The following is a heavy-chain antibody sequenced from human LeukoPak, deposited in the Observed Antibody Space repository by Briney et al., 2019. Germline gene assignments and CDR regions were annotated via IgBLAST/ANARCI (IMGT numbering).Heavy chain of an antibody. CDR3: ASSNRGGVIVIQYY. D-gene: IGHD3-16*02. J-gene: IGHJ4*02. V-gene: IGHV4-39*07. CDR1: GGSISSSSYY. CDR2: IYHSGST. Sequence: SETLSLTCTVSGGSISSSSYYWGWIRQPPGKGLEWIGSIYHSGSTYYNPSLKSRVTISVDTSKNQFSLKPSSVTAADTAVYYCASSNRGGVIVIQYYWGQGTLVTVSS.